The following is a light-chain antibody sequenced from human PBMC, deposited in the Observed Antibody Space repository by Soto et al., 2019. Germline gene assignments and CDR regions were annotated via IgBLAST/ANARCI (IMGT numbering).Light chain of an antibody. V-gene: IGLV2-14*01. CDR3: SSYTSSSTV. J-gene: IGLJ1*01. Sequence: SVLTQPASVSGAPGQSITISCTGTSSDVGGYNYVSWYQQHPGKAPKLMIYDVSNRPSGVSNRFSGSKSGNTASLTISGLQAEDEADYYCSSYTSSSTVFGTGTRSPS. CDR2: DVS. CDR1: SSDVGGYNY.